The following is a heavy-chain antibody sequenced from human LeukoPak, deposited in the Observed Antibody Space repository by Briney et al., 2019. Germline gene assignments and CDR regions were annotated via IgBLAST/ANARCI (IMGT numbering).Heavy chain of an antibody. CDR3: ARGLVRLGELWLPYYYYGMDV. CDR2: INPNSGGT. CDR1: GYTFTGYY. Sequence: ASVKVSCKASGYTFTGYYMHWVRQAPGQGLEWMGWINPNSGGTNYAQKFQGRVTMTRDTSISTAYMELSRLRSDDTAVYYCARGLVRLGELWLPYYYYGMDVWGQGTTVTVSS. V-gene: IGHV1-2*02. J-gene: IGHJ6*02. D-gene: IGHD3-16*01.